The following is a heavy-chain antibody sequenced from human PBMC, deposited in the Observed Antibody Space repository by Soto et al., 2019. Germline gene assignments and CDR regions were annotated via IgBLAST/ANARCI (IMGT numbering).Heavy chain of an antibody. V-gene: IGHV5-10-1*01. CDR3: ARRDSNGDFDF. J-gene: IGHJ4*02. Sequence: PGESLKISCEASGYMFPIYHISWVRQMPGKGLEWDGKIDPTDSRTMYRPSSRARITISVDKSINTAYLEWGRLKASDTAMYYCARRDSNGDFDFWGQGTQVTVSS. D-gene: IGHD2-8*01. CDR1: GYMFPIYH. CDR2: IDPTDSRT.